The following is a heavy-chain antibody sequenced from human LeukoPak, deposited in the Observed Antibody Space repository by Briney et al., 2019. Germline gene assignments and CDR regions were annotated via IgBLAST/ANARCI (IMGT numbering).Heavy chain of an antibody. D-gene: IGHD3-10*01. V-gene: IGHV1-2*06. J-gene: IGHJ6*03. CDR1: GYTFTSYG. CDR2: INPNSGGT. Sequence: GASVKVSCKASGYTFTSYGISWVRQAPGQGLEWMGRINPNSGGTNYAQKFQGRVTMTRDTSISTAYMELSRLRSDDTAVYYCARDKGDYYYYYYYMDVWGKGTTVTVSS. CDR3: ARDKGDYYYYYYYMDV.